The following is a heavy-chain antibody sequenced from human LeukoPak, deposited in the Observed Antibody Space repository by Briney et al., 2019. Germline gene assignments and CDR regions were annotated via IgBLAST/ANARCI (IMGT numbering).Heavy chain of an antibody. V-gene: IGHV3-7*01. CDR2: KKKDGSVV. CDR1: GFIFNNYW. D-gene: IGHD3-22*01. Sequence: GGSLRLSCAASGFIFNNYWMTGAGRPQGRGRGGGARKKKDGSVVHYVDSVTGRFTVSRDNARNSLYLQMNSLRAEDTAQYYCARDRSYYETSTWYDAFDVWGQGTMVTVSS. CDR3: ARDRSYYETSTWYDAFDV. J-gene: IGHJ3*01.